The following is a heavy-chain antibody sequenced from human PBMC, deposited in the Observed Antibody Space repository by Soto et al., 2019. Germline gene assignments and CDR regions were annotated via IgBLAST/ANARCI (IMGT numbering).Heavy chain of an antibody. J-gene: IGHJ4*02. CDR3: ATMSMDTVLDGAVDX. CDR2: INPSGGST. CDR1: GYTFTSYY. Sequence: ASVKVSCKASGYTFTSYYMHWVRQAPGQGLEWMGIINPSGGSTSYAQKFQGRVTMTRDTSTSTVYMELSSLRSEDTAVYYCATMSMDTVLDGAVDXWGQGTLVTVSS. D-gene: IGHD5-18*01. V-gene: IGHV1-46*01.